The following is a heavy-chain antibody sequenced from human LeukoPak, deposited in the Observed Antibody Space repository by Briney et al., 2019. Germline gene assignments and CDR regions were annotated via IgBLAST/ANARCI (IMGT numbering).Heavy chain of an antibody. V-gene: IGHV3-23*01. CDR3: AKDWIQFNRVFDCFDS. CDR2: IGNTET. J-gene: IGHJ4*02. D-gene: IGHD2-21*01. CDR1: GFTFNTNA. Sequence: GGSLRLSCAPSGFTFNTNAMSWVRQAPGKGLEWVSTIGNTETFYADSVTGRFTISRDNSKNTVYLHMNSLRVEDTAVYYCAKDWIQFNRVFDCFDSWGQGALVTVSS.